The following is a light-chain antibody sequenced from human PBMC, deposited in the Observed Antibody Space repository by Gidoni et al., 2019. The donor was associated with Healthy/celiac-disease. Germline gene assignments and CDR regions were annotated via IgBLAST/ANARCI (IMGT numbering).Light chain of an antibody. J-gene: IGKJ1*01. CDR2: AAS. CDR1: QGVSSY. CDR3: QQYYSYPQT. V-gene: IGKV1-8*01. Sequence: AIRLTQSPSSFSASTGDRVTITCLASQGVSSYLAWYQPKPGTAPKLLIYAASTLQSGVPSRFSGSGSGTDFTLTISCRQSEDFATYYCQQYYSYPQTFGQGTKVEIK.